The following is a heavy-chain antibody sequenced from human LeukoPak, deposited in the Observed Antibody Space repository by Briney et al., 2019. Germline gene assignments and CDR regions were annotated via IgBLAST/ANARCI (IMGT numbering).Heavy chain of an antibody. CDR3: ARGFGQFSYFYDY. J-gene: IGHJ4*02. V-gene: IGHV3-15*07. D-gene: IGHD3-10*01. CDR2: IRSKIDGGAT. Sequence: GGSLRLSCAASGFNVNIAWMSWVRQAPGKGLEWVGRIRSKIDGGATDYAAPVKGRFTISRDDSKNTLYLQINSLRAEDTAVYYCARGFGQFSYFYDYWGQGTLVTVSS. CDR1: GFNVNIAW.